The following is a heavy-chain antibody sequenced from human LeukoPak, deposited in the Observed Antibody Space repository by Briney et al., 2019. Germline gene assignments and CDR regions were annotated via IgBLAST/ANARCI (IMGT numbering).Heavy chain of an antibody. CDR1: GGSISSGGYY. V-gene: IGHV4-39*01. D-gene: IGHD1-1*01. Sequence: TLSLTCTVSGGSISSGGYYWGWIRQPPGTGLEWIGSIYYSGSTYYNPSLKSRVTISVDTSKNQFSLKLSSVTAADTAVYYCASTLGGNDPSYYYYYGMDVWGQGTTVTVSS. J-gene: IGHJ6*02. CDR3: ASTLGGNDPSYYYYYGMDV. CDR2: IYYSGST.